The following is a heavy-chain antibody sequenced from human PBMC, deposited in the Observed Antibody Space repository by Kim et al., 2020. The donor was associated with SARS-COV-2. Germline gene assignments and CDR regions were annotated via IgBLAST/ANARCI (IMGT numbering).Heavy chain of an antibody. CDR3: AREARKVVPAANRFTGTGWDDLYYYYYGMDV. J-gene: IGHJ6*02. D-gene: IGHD2-2*01. CDR2: INAGNGNT. V-gene: IGHV1-3*01. CDR1: GYTFTSYA. Sequence: ASVKVSCKASGYTFTSYAMHWVRQAPGQRLEWMGWINAGNGNTKYSQKFQGRVTITRDTSASTAYMELSSLRSEDTAVYYCAREARKVVPAANRFTGTGWDDLYYYYYGMDVWGQGNTVTVS.